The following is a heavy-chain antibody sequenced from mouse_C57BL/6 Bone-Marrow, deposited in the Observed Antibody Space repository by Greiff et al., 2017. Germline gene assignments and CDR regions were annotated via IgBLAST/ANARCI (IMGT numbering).Heavy chain of an antibody. CDR3: SIDYSFGD. Sequence: VQLQQSGAELVRPGASVKLSCTASGFNIKDDYMHWVKQRPEQGLEWIGWIDPENGDTEYASKFQGKATITADTSSNTSYLQLSSLTSEDTAVYYCSIDYSFGDWDQGTALTVSA. CDR2: IDPENGDT. CDR1: GFNIKDDY. D-gene: IGHD2-4*01. J-gene: IGHJ2*01. V-gene: IGHV14-4*01.